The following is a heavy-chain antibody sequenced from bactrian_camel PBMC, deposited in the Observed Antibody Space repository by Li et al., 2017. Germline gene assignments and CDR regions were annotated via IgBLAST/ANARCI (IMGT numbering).Heavy chain of an antibody. CDR1: EFTYSRNN. D-gene: IGHD5*01. V-gene: IGHV3S28*01. Sequence: GSVQTGGSLRLSCVVSEFTYSRNNMAWFRQSPGLEREGLAVIDTRSGGTLYADSVKGRFTISRDDPKNTMYLQMDSLKPNDTAMYYCAVDLPRGLDRLAEAAFSYWGQGTQVTVS. J-gene: IGHJ6*01. CDR3: AVDLPRGLDRLAEAAFSY. CDR2: IDTRSGGT.